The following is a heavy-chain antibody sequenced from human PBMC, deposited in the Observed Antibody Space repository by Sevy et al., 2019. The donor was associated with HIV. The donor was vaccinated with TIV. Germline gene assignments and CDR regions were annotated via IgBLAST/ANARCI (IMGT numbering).Heavy chain of an antibody. J-gene: IGHJ6*02. CDR3: AREGSYGDHDYQYYYGMDV. V-gene: IGHV3-7*01. Sequence: GGSLRLSCVASGFSFRSYWMSWVRQAPGKGLEWVANIRQDGSEKYDVNFVKGRFTISRDNAENSLYLQMNSLRAEDTAVYYCAREGSYGDHDYQYYYGMDVWGQGTTVTVSS. CDR1: GFSFRSYW. CDR2: IRQDGSEK. D-gene: IGHD4-17*01.